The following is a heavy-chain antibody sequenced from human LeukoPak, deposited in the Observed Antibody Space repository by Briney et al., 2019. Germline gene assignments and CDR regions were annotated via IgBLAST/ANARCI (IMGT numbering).Heavy chain of an antibody. CDR2: IYDSGST. CDR1: GGSFSSSSYY. CDR3: ARDSYYFGSGSDNTPYNWFDP. V-gene: IGHV4-39*07. J-gene: IGHJ5*02. Sequence: SETLSLTCTVSGGSFSSSSYYWGWIRQPPGKVLEWIGNIYDSGSTYYNPSLKSRVTISVDKSKNQFSLKLSSVTAADTAMYYCARDSYYFGSGSDNTPYNWFDPWGQGTLVTVSS. D-gene: IGHD3-10*01.